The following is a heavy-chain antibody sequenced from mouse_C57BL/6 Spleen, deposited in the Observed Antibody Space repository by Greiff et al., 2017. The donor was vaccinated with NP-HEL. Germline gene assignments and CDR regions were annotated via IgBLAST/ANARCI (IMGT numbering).Heavy chain of an antibody. D-gene: IGHD2-4*01. V-gene: IGHV14-4*01. CDR3: TTPDDYDERYFDV. CDR1: GFNIKDDY. Sequence: VQLKQSGAELVRPGASVKLSCTASGFNIKDDYMHWVKQRPEQGLEWIGWIDPENGDTEYASKFQGKATITADTSSNTAYLQLSSLTSEDTAVYYCTTPDDYDERYFDVWGTGTTVTVSS. CDR2: IDPENGDT. J-gene: IGHJ1*03.